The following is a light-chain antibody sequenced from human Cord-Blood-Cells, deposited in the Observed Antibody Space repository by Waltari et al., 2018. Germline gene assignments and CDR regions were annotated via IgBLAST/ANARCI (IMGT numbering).Light chain of an antibody. Sequence: EIVLTQSPATLSLSPGERATLSCRASQSVSSYLAWYQQKPGQAPRLLIYDASNRATGIPARFSGSRCGTDFTLPISSIEPEDFAVDYCQQRSNWPPLVTFGQGTRLEIK. CDR2: DAS. V-gene: IGKV3-11*01. CDR3: QQRSNWPPLVT. J-gene: IGKJ5*01. CDR1: QSVSSY.